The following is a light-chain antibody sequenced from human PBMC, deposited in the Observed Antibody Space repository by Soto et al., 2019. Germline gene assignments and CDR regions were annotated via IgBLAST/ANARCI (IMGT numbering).Light chain of an antibody. CDR1: NSDVGSHNF. J-gene: IGLJ3*02. V-gene: IGLV2-23*01. Sequence: QSALTQPASVSGSPGQSITFSCTGTNSDVGSHNFVSWYQQYPGKAPKLLIYEASKRPSGLSNRFSGSKSGNTASLTISGLQAEDEADYYCCSLTNGATWVFGGGTKVTVL. CDR2: EAS. CDR3: CSLTNGATWV.